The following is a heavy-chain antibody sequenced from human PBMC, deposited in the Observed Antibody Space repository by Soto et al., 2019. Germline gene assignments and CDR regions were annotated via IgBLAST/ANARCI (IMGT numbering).Heavy chain of an antibody. CDR1: GFTVSSKY. CDR2: IQSGGTT. V-gene: IGHV3-53*05. Sequence: GGSLRLSCAASGFTVSSKYMSWVRQAPGKGLEWVSLIQSGGTTYYAQKFQGRVTITEDISTNIGYMELSSLTSQDTAIYYCAREEGYYNMGTFPVYYMDVWGKGTTVTVSS. CDR3: AREEGYYNMGTFPVYYMDV. D-gene: IGHD3-9*01. J-gene: IGHJ6*03.